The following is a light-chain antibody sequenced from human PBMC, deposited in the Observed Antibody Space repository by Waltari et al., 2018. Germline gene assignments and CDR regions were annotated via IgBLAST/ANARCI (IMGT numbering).Light chain of an antibody. J-gene: IGKJ2*01. CDR1: QSLVYSDGNTY. V-gene: IGKV2-30*01. CDR2: EVS. Sequence: DVVMTQSPLSLPVNLGQPASISCRSSQSLVYSDGNTYLNWFQHRPGQSPRRLIYEVSNRDSGVPDRFTGSGSGTDFTLKISRVEAEDVGLYFCMQGTHWPYTFGQGTKLEIK. CDR3: MQGTHWPYT.